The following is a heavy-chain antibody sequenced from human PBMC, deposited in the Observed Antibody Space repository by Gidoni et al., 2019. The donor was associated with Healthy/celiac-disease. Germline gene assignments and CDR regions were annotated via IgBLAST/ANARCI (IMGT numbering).Heavy chain of an antibody. Sequence: EVQLVESGGGLVKPGRSLRLACTASGFTFGDYAMSCFRQSPGKGLEWVGFIRSKAYGGTTEYAASVKGRFTISRDDSKSIAYLQMNSLKTEDTAVYYCTREASDIVATAFDYWGQGTLVTVSS. V-gene: IGHV3-49*05. CDR2: IRSKAYGGTT. CDR1: GFTFGDYA. CDR3: TREASDIVATAFDY. J-gene: IGHJ4*02. D-gene: IGHD5-12*01.